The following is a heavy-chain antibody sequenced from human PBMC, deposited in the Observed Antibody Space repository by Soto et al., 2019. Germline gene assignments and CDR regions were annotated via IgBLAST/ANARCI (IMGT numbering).Heavy chain of an antibody. V-gene: IGHV3-30*18. Sequence: GGTLRLSCAASGFTFSRDGMHWIRQAPGKGLEWVAVISYDGSNKYYADSVKGRFTISRDNSKNTLYLQMNSLRAEDTAVYYCAKYPGYYYDSSGYYYFDYWGQGTLVTVSS. D-gene: IGHD3-22*01. CDR1: GFTFSRDG. CDR2: ISYDGSNK. J-gene: IGHJ4*02. CDR3: AKYPGYYYDSSGYYYFDY.